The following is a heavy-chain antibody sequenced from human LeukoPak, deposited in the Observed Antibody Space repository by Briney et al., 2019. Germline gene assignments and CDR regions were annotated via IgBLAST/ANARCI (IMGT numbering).Heavy chain of an antibody. J-gene: IGHJ5*01. CDR1: GDSISSYY. CDR2: IYYSGDT. CDR3: ARVLGSYYYGAGWFDS. Sequence: PSETLSLTCTVSGDSISSYYWSWIRQPPGKGLEWIGYIYYSGDTSYNPSLKSRVTISVDTSKTQFSLKLSSVTAAGTAVYYCARVLGSYYYGAGWFDSWGQGTQVTVSS. D-gene: IGHD3-10*01. V-gene: IGHV4-59*01.